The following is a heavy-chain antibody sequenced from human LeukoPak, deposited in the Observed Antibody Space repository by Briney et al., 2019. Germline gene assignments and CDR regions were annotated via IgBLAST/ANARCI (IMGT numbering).Heavy chain of an antibody. CDR3: ARGWGYCSGGSCYSTWHYYYMDV. Sequence: KTSETLSLTCAVYGGSFSGYYWSWIRQPPGKGLEWIGEINHSGSTNYNPSLKSRVSISVDTSKNQFSLKLRSVTAADTAVYYCARGWGYCSGGSCYSTWHYYYMDVWGKGTTVTVSS. CDR2: INHSGST. D-gene: IGHD2-15*01. J-gene: IGHJ6*03. CDR1: GGSFSGYY. V-gene: IGHV4-34*01.